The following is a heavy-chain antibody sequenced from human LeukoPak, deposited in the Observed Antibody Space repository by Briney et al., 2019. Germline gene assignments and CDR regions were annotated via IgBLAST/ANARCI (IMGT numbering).Heavy chain of an antibody. Sequence: GGSLRLSCAASGFTFSSYAMNWVRQAPGKGLEWVSAISGSGHSTYYADSVKGRLTISRDNSRNTLYLQMNSLRAEDTAVYYCAKDPYDYVWGSYHIDYWGKGTLVTVSS. J-gene: IGHJ4*02. CDR1: GFTFSSYA. D-gene: IGHD3-16*01. V-gene: IGHV3-23*01. CDR3: AKDPYDYVWGSYHIDY. CDR2: ISGSGHST.